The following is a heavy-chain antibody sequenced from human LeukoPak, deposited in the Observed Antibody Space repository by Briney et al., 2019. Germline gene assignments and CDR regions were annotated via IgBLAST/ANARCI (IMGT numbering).Heavy chain of an antibody. Sequence: PSGTLSLTCTVSGDSVSRSSYYWTWIRQPPGKGLEWIGYIYYIGSTNYNPSLESRLTMSVDTSKNQFSLRLSSVIAADTAVYYCVRYYDSTGSFDYWGQGTLVTVSS. CDR2: IYYIGST. D-gene: IGHD3-22*01. V-gene: IGHV4-61*01. CDR3: VRYYDSTGSFDY. CDR1: GDSVSRSSYY. J-gene: IGHJ4*02.